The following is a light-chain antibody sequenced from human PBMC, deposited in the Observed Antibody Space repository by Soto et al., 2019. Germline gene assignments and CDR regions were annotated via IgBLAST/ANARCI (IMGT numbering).Light chain of an antibody. CDR2: GAS. CDR1: QSISSSY. CDR3: EHVKSYPLT. Sequence: EIELTMSLGTVSLYQLTFSNLXWRTSQSISSSYLAWYQQRPGQAPRLLIYGASSRATGIPDRFSGSGSGTEFTLTISSLQPEDFATYYCEHVKSYPLTFGGGTKVDIK. V-gene: IGKV3-20*01. J-gene: IGKJ4*01.